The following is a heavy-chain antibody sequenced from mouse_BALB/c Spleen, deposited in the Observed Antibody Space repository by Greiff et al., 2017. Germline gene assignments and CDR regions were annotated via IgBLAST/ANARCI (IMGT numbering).Heavy chain of an antibody. J-gene: IGHJ2*01. CDR2: LWCGGST. D-gene: IGHD1-1*01. Sequence: VKLVESGPGLVQPSQSLSITCTVSGFSLTSYGVHWVRQSPGKGLEWLVVLWCGGSTDYHAAFISRLSISKDKSKSQVFFKMNSLQANDTAKYCSAARTTGLADWGQGTTLTVSS. V-gene: IGHV2-2*02. CDR1: GFSLTSYG. CDR3: AARTTGLAD.